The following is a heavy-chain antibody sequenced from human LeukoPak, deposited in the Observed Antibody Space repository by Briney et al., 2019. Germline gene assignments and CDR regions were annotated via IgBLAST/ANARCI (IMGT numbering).Heavy chain of an antibody. J-gene: IGHJ4*02. D-gene: IGHD1-1*01. V-gene: IGHV4-59*10. Sequence: SETLSLTCAVYGGSLSGYYWSWIRQPAGKGLEWIGRIYTSGSTNYNPSLKSRVTISVDTSKNQFSLKLSSVTAADTAVYYCARKNSRYDDFDYWGQGTLVTVSS. CDR2: IYTSGST. CDR1: GGSLSGYY. CDR3: ARKNSRYDDFDY.